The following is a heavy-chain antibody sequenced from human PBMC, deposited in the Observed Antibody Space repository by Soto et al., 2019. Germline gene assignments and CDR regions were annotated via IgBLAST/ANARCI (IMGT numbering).Heavy chain of an antibody. Sequence: SETLSLTCSVSGYSITAGGYYWSWIRQHPGKGLEWIGSFYSSGSIIYNPSLKSRVSISGDTSRNQFSMTLPSVTAADTALYYCARMYSSGSGWFHPWRQGTLVTVSS. J-gene: IGHJ5*02. CDR3: ARMYSSGSGWFHP. D-gene: IGHD3-22*01. V-gene: IGHV4-31*03. CDR2: FYSSGSI. CDR1: GYSITAGGYY.